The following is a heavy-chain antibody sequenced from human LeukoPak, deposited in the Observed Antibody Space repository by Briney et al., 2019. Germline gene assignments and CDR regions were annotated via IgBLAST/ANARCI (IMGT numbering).Heavy chain of an antibody. CDR1: AFSLNAYN. Sequence: GGSLRLSCAASAFSLNAYNMNWVRQAPGKGLEWVSSISYTGTYIYYTDSVKGRFTISRDNAQNSLYLQMNSLRAEDTAIYYCVRDRGTYRPIDYWGQGTLVTVSS. V-gene: IGHV3-21*04. CDR3: VRDRGTYRPIDY. CDR2: ISYTGTYI. J-gene: IGHJ4*02. D-gene: IGHD1-26*01.